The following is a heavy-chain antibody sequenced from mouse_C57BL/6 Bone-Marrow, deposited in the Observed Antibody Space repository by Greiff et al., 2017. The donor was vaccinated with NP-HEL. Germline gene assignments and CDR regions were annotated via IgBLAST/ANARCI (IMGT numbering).Heavy chain of an antibody. CDR3: ARWRGRPFYYAMDY. CDR2: INPNNGGT. D-gene: IGHD6-1*01. V-gene: IGHV1-18*01. CDR1: GYTFTDYN. J-gene: IGHJ4*01. Sequence: EVQLQQSGPELVKPGASVKIPCKASGYTFTDYNMDWVKQSHGKSLEWIGDINPNNGGTIYNQKFKGKATLTVDKSSSTAYMELRSLTSEDTAVYYCARWRGRPFYYAMDYWGQGTSVTVSS.